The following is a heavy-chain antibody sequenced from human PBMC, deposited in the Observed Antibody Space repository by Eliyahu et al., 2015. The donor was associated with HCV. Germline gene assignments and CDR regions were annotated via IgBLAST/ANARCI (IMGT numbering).Heavy chain of an antibody. D-gene: IGHD3-22*01. CDR3: AGGGRDNNPYYSQAPRKENSFDY. J-gene: IGHJ4*02. CDR2: VYSGYST. Sequence: EVHLVESGGGLIQPGGSLXLSCXXSGFXVSAXLXXLGPPRPRGRGWRWVSHVYSGYSTYYADSVKGRFIISRDNSKNTIYLQMNSLRAEDTAVYFCAGGGRDNNPYYSQAPRKENSFDYWDQGTLVTVSS. CDR1: GFXVSAXL. V-gene: IGHV3-53*01.